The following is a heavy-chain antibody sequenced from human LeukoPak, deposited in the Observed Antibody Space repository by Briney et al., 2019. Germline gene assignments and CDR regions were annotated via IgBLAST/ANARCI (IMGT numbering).Heavy chain of an antibody. Sequence: PSETLSLTCAVYGGSFSGYYWSWIRQPPGKGLEWIGEINHSGSTNYNPSLTSRVTISVGTSKNQFSLKLSSVTAADTAVYYCARRSSLGFSSDYWGQGTLVTVSS. CDR2: INHSGST. V-gene: IGHV4-34*01. CDR1: GGSFSGYY. CDR3: ARRSSLGFSSDY. D-gene: IGHD6-13*01. J-gene: IGHJ4*02.